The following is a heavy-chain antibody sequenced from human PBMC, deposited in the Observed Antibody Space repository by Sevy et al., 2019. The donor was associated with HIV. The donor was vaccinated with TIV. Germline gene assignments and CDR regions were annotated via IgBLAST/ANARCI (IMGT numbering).Heavy chain of an antibody. Sequence: SETLSPTCTVSGYSINRNTYWGWIRQPPGKGLEWLGSVHHGGSTYYNPSLKSRVTISTDTSKNQFSLKLNSVTAADAAVYFCARDSSNYYDSGSHYKTNVAGSAWFDPWGQGTLVTVSS. CDR1: GYSINRNTY. D-gene: IGHD3-10*01. J-gene: IGHJ5*02. CDR2: VHHGGST. V-gene: IGHV4-38-2*02. CDR3: ARDSSNYYDSGSHYKTNVAGSAWFDP.